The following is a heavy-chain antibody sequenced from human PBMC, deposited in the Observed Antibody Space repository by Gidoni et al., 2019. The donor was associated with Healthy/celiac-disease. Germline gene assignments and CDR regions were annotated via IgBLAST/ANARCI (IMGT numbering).Heavy chain of an antibody. Sequence: QLQLQESGPGLVKPSETLSLTCTVSGGSISSSSYYWGWIRQPPGKGLEWIGSIYYSGSTYYNPSLKSRVTISVDTSKNQFSLKLSSVTAADTAVYYCASSMPGTNWFDPWGQGTLVTVSS. J-gene: IGHJ5*02. V-gene: IGHV4-39*01. CDR3: ASSMPGTNWFDP. CDR1: GGSISSSSYY. D-gene: IGHD1-7*01. CDR2: IYYSGST.